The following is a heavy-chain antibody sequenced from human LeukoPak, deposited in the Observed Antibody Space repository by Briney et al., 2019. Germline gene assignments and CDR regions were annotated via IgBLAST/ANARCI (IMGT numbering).Heavy chain of an antibody. J-gene: IGHJ4*02. D-gene: IGHD3-22*01. CDR3: ARGDYFDRRFDF. CDR2: IKQDGSEK. CDR1: GFTFSTSW. V-gene: IGHV3-7*01. Sequence: GGALRLSCAASGFTFSTSWLNWVRQAPAKGVEGVADIKQDGSEKYYVDSVKGRFTVSRDNAKNSLYLQMNSLRAEDTAVYYCARGDYFDRRFDFWGQGTLVTVSS.